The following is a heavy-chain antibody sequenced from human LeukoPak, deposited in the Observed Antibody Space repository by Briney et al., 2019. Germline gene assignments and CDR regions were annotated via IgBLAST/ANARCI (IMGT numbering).Heavy chain of an antibody. Sequence: GGSLILSCVASGFTFSSYAMHWVRQAPGKGLEGVSSISGGNIYIEYADSVKGRFTISRDNAENSLYLQMNSLRADDTAVYNCAREGVIVEPAIRSDFDYWGQGTLVTVSS. CDR3: AREGVIVEPAIRSDFDY. D-gene: IGHD2-2*01. CDR1: GFTFSSYA. V-gene: IGHV3-21*01. CDR2: ISGGNIYI. J-gene: IGHJ4*02.